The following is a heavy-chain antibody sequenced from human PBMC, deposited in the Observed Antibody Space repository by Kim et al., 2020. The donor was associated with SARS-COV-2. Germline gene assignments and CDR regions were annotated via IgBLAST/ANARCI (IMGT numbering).Heavy chain of an antibody. J-gene: IGHJ4*02. V-gene: IGHV3-23*01. CDR1: GFTFSSYA. CDR2: ISGSGGST. D-gene: IGHD5-12*01. Sequence: GGSLRLSCAASGFTFSSYAMSWVRQAPGKGLEWVSAISGSGGSTYYADSVKGRFTISRDNSKNTLYLQMNSLRAEDTAVYYCAKYGKGYRYSGYVHLDYWGQGTLVTVSS. CDR3: AKYGKGYRYSGYVHLDY.